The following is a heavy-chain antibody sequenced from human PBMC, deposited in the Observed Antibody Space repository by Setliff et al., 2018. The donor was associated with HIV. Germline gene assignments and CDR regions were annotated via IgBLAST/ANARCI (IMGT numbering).Heavy chain of an antibody. CDR1: GGIFSNYA. CDR2: IIPIFGTA. V-gene: IGHV1-69*13. D-gene: IGHD3-22*01. CDR3: ARHAGYYDSSGYYYDAFDL. Sequence: SVKVSCKASGGIFSNYAINWVRLAPGQGLEWMGGIIPIFGTANYAQKFQRRLTITADEVRNTAYVELSSLRSEDTAVYYCARHAGYYDSSGYYYDAFDLWGQGTMVTVSS. J-gene: IGHJ3*01.